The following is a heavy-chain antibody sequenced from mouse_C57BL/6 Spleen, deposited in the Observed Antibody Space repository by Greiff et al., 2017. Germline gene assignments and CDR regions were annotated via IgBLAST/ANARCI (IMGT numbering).Heavy chain of an antibody. CDR1: GYSFTGYY. CDR3: ERKGYYFDY. V-gene: IGHV1-42*01. CDR2: INPSTGGT. Sequence: VQLQQSGPELVKPGASVKISCKASGYSFTGYYMNWVKQSPEKSLEWIGEINPSTGGTTYNQKFKAKATLTVDKSSSTAYMQLKSLTSEDSAVYYCERKGYYFDYWGQGTTLTVSS. J-gene: IGHJ2*01.